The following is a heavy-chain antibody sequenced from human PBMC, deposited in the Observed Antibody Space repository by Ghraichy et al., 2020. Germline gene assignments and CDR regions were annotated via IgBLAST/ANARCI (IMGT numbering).Heavy chain of an antibody. CDR3: ARIEGDVWSGYPASPYFYGMDV. CDR2: INQDGGEK. J-gene: IGHJ6*02. D-gene: IGHD3-3*01. CDR1: GFTFSSYW. Sequence: GGSLRLSCAGSGFTFSSYWMNWGRQAPGKGLEWVANINQDGGEKDYVDSVKGRFTISRDNAKNSLYLQMNSLSAEDTAVYYCARIEGDVWSGYPASPYFYGMDVWGQGTTVTVSS. V-gene: IGHV3-7*01.